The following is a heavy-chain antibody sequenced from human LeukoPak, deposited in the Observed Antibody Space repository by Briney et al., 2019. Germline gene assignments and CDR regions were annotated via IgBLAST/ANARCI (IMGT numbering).Heavy chain of an antibody. CDR1: GGTFTSYA. CDR3: ARGGSSGWSPIDY. Sequence: GSSVKVSCKASGGTFTSYAISWVRQAPGQGLEWRGRIIPIFGTANYAQKLQGRVTITTAESTSTAYMELSSLRSEDTAVYYCARGGSSGWSPIDYWGQGTLVTVSS. V-gene: IGHV1-69*05. CDR2: IIPIFGTA. J-gene: IGHJ4*02. D-gene: IGHD6-19*01.